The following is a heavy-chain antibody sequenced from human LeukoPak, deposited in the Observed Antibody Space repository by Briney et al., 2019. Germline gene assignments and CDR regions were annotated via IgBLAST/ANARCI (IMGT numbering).Heavy chain of an antibody. D-gene: IGHD6-6*01. CDR3: ARHDPRGEPARLGFFDY. V-gene: IGHV4/OR15-8*02. CDR1: GGSISGTNW. CDR2: ISLAGQT. Sequence: KSSETLSLTCGVSGGSISGTNWWSWVRQPPGQGLEWIGEISLAGQTNYNPSLNGRVTMSLDKSSNQLSLHLTSVTAADTAVYYCARHDPRGEPARLGFFDYWGQGTLVTVSS. J-gene: IGHJ4*02.